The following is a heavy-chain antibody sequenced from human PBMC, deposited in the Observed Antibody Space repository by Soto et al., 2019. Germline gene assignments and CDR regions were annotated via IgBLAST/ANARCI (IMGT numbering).Heavy chain of an antibody. CDR1: GYPFTSYD. V-gene: IGHV1-8*01. D-gene: IGHD2-15*01. CDR2: MNPNSGNT. J-gene: IGHJ5*02. Sequence: KVPCNASGYPFTSYDINWVRRATGQGLEWMGWMNPNSGNTGYAQKFQGRVTMTRNTSISTAYMELSSLRSEDTAVYYCARRTRYCSRGSCSRQYNWFDPWGQGTLVTVSS. CDR3: ARRTRYCSRGSCSRQYNWFDP.